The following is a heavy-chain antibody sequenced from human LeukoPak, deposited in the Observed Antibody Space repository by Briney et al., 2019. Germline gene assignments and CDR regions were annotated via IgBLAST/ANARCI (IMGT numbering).Heavy chain of an antibody. D-gene: IGHD3-3*01. J-gene: IGHJ4*02. CDR3: ARDTNYDFWSGYYPPYYFDY. Sequence: ASVKVSCKASGYTFTSYGISWVRQAPGQGLEWMGWISAYNGNTNYAQKLQGRVTMTTDTSTSTAYMELRSPRSDDTAVYYCARDTNYDFWSGYYPPYYFDYWGQGTLVTVSS. CDR1: GYTFTSYG. V-gene: IGHV1-18*01. CDR2: ISAYNGNT.